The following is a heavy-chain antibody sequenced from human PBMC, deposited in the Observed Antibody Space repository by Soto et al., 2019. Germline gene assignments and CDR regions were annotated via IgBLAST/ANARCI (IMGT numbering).Heavy chain of an antibody. Sequence: ASVKVSCKASGYTFTSYGISWVRQAPGQGLEWMGWIGAYNGNTNYAQKLQGRVTMTTDTSTSTAYMELRSLRSDDTAVYYCARDMHYYDSRGSQAGYWGQGTLVTVSS. J-gene: IGHJ4*02. CDR1: GYTFTSYG. CDR3: ARDMHYYDSRGSQAGY. V-gene: IGHV1-18*01. D-gene: IGHD3-22*01. CDR2: IGAYNGNT.